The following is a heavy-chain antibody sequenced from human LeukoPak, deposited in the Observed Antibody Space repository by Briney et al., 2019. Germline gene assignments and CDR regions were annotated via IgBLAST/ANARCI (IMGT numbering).Heavy chain of an antibody. CDR1: GFTFSSYA. CDR2: ISYDGSNK. D-gene: IGHD5-18*01. J-gene: IGHJ4*02. V-gene: IGHV3-30-3*01. Sequence: GGSLRLSCAASGFTFSSYAMHWVRQAPGKGLEWVAVISYDGSNKYYADSVKGRFTISRDNSKNTLYLQMNSLRAEDTAVYYCAREFVDTAMLSDYWGQGTLVTVSS. CDR3: AREFVDTAMLSDY.